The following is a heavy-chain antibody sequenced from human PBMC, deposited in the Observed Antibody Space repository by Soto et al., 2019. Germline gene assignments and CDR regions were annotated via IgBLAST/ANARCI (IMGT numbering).Heavy chain of an antibody. CDR1: GCTISSGGYS. CDR3: ARVPDR. D-gene: IGHD2-2*01. J-gene: IGHJ5*02. Sequence: SDSLSLTFATSGCTISSGGYSWSWIRQPPGKGLEWIGYIYHSGSTYYNPSLKSRVTISVDRSKNQFSLKLSSVTAADTAVYYCARVPDRWGQG. V-gene: IGHV4-30-2*01. CDR2: IYHSGST.